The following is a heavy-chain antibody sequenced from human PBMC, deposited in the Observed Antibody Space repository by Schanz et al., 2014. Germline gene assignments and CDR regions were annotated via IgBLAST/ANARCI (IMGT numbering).Heavy chain of an antibody. D-gene: IGHD6-19*01. V-gene: IGHV3-11*01. J-gene: IGHJ3*02. Sequence: QVQLVESGGGLVKPGGSLRLSCAASGFTFSDYYMSWIRQAPGKGLEWLSYISTTGAIIYYADSVQGRFTISRDNAKNSLYLQMNSLIAEDTAVYYCAKCIGWYGRCAFDIWGQGTMVTVSS. CDR3: AKCIGWYGRCAFDI. CDR1: GFTFSDYY. CDR2: ISTTGAII.